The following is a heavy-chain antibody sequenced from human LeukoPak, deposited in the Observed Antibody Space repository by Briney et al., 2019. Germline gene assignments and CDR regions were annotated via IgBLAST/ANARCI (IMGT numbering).Heavy chain of an antibody. CDR3: ARHAIITMVRGVIIIDAFDI. CDR1: GGSISSYY. CDR2: IYYDGST. D-gene: IGHD3-10*01. J-gene: IGHJ3*02. Sequence: SETLSLTCTVSGGSISSYYWSWIRQPPGKGLEWIGYIYYDGSTNYNPSLKSRVTISVDTSKNQFSLKLSSVTAADTAVYYCARHAIITMVRGVIIIDAFDIWGQGTMVTVSS. V-gene: IGHV4-59*08.